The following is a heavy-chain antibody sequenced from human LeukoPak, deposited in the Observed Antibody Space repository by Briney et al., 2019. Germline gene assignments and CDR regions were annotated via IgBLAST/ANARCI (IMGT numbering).Heavy chain of an antibody. CDR3: ARDRSGTFYFEY. D-gene: IGHD1-26*01. V-gene: IGHV3-21*01. CDR1: GFTFSSYS. CDR2: ISSSSSYI. J-gene: IGHJ4*02. Sequence: GGSLRLSCAASGFTFSSYSMNWVRQAPGKGLEWVSSISSSSSYIYYADSMKGRFTISRDNSKNTLYLQMSSLRAEDTAVFYCARDRSGTFYFEYWGQGTLVTVSS.